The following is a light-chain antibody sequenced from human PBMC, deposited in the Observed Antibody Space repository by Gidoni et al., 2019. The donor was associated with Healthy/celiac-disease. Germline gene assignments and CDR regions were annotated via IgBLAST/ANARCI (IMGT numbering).Light chain of an antibody. CDR2: AAS. V-gene: IGKV1-39*01. Sequence: DIQMTQSPSSLSASVGDRVTITCRASQSISSYLNWYQQKPGKAPKLLIYAASSLQSGVPSRFSGSGSGTDFTLTISSLQPEDFATYYCQQSYSTTLYTFXQGTKLEIK. CDR1: QSISSY. J-gene: IGKJ2*01. CDR3: QQSYSTTLYT.